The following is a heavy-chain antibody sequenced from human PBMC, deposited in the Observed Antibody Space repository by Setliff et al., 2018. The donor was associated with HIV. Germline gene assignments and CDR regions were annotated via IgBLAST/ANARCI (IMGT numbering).Heavy chain of an antibody. V-gene: IGHV1-3*01. J-gene: IGHJ3*02. CDR2: INVVNVNT. Sequence: VASVKVSCKTSGYSFTSYTMHWLCQAPGQRPEWVGWINVVNVNTKYSQKFQGRVTITRDTSATTAYMELRSLRSEDTAVYYCARLSSAAMWGGGAFDIWGQGTMVTVSS. CDR1: GYSFTSYT. CDR3: ARLSSAAMWGGGAFDI. D-gene: IGHD2-2*01.